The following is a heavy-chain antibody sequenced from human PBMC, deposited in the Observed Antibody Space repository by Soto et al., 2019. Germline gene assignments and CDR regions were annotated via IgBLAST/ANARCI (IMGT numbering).Heavy chain of an antibody. CDR2: FDPEDGET. CDR1: GYTLTELS. V-gene: IGHV1-24*01. J-gene: IGHJ6*02. D-gene: IGHD6-6*01. CDR3: AIDSSSSGHYYYYGMDV. Sequence: ASVKVSCKVSGYTLTELSMHWVRQAPGKGLEWMGGFDPEDGETIYAQKFQGRVTMTEDTSTDTAYMELSSLRSEDTAVYFFAIDSSSSGHYYYYGMDVWGQGTTVTVSS.